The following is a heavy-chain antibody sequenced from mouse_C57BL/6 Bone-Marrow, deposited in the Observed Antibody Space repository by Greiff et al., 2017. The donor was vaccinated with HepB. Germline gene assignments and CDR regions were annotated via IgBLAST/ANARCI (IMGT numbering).Heavy chain of an antibody. CDR3: ARQDYYGSSYFFAY. V-gene: IGHV5-12*01. D-gene: IGHD1-1*01. J-gene: IGHJ3*01. CDR1: GFTFSDYY. CDR2: ISNGGGST. Sequence: EVHLVESGGGLVQPGGSLKLSCAASGFTFSDYYMYWVRQTPEKRLEWVAYISNGGGSTYYPDTVKGRFTISRDNAKNTLYLQMSRLKSEDTAMYYCARQDYYGSSYFFAYWGQGTLVTVSA.